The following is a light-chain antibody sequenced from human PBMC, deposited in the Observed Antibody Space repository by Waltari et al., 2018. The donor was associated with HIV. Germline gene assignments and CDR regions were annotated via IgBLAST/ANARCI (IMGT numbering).Light chain of an antibody. CDR3: MQALLSPT. J-gene: IGKJ1*01. CDR2: LSS. Sequence: DIVMTQSPLPLSVTPGEAASLPCRSSQSLLHSNGYNYLDWYLQKQGQSALLLIYLSSNRASGVPDRFSGSGAGTDVTLSSSRVEAEDVGVYFCMQALLSPTFGQGTKVEI. V-gene: IGKV2-28*01. CDR1: QSLLHSNGYNY.